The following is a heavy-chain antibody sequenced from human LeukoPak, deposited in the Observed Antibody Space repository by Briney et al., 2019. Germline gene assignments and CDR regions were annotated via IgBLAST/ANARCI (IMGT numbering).Heavy chain of an antibody. J-gene: IGHJ4*02. V-gene: IGHV3-23*01. CDR1: GFTFSSYA. CDR3: AKDRSSGGSCYNY. Sequence: GGSLRLSCAVSGFTFSSYAMSWVRQAPGKGLEWVSVISGSGGSTYYADSVKGRFTISRDNSKNTLYLQMNSLRAEDTAVYYCAKDRSSGGSCYNYWGQGTLVTVSS. CDR2: ISGSGGST. D-gene: IGHD2-15*01.